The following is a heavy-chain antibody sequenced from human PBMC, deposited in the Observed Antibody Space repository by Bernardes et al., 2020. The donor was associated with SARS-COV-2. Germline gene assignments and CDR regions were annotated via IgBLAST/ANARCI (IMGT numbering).Heavy chain of an antibody. CDR1: GFTFSSYA. J-gene: IGHJ5*02. CDR2: ISGSGGST. V-gene: IGHV3-23*01. Sequence: GGSLRLSCAASGFTFSSYAMSWVRQAPGKGLEWVSAISGSGGSTYYADSVKGRFTISRDNAKNTLYLQMNSLRAEDTAVYYCARDSSGWSNWFDPWGQGTLVTVSS. D-gene: IGHD6-19*01. CDR3: ARDSSGWSNWFDP.